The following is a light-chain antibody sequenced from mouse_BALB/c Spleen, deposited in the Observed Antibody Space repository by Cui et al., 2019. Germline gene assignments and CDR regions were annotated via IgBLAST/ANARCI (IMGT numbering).Light chain of an antibody. J-gene: IGLJ1*01. Sequence: QAVVTQESALTTSPGETVTLTCRSSTGAVTTSNYANWVQEKPDHLFTGLIGGATKRAPGVPARFSDSLIGDKAALTITEAQTESETIYICALWDRENMVFGGGTKLTVL. CDR3: ALWDRENMV. V-gene: IGLV1*01. CDR2: GAT. CDR1: TGAVTTSNY.